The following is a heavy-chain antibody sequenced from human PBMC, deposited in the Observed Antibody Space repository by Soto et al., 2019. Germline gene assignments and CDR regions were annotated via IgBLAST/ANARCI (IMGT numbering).Heavy chain of an antibody. Sequence: QVQLQESGPGLVKPSQTLSLTCTVSGGSISSGDYYWSWIRQPPGKGLEWIGYIYYSGSTYYNPSLKSRVTISVDTSKNQFSLKLSSVTAADTAVYYCARDGGYCISTSCSERHDAFDIWGQGTMVTVSS. D-gene: IGHD2-2*01. J-gene: IGHJ3*02. V-gene: IGHV4-30-4*01. CDR2: IYYSGST. CDR3: ARDGGYCISTSCSERHDAFDI. CDR1: GGSISSGDYY.